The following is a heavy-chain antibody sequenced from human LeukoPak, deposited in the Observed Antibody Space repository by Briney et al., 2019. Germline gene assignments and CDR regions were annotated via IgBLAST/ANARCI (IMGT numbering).Heavy chain of an antibody. V-gene: IGHV1-18*01. CDR1: GYTFTTYN. D-gene: IGHD3-10*01. J-gene: IGHJ6*03. Sequence: GASVKVSCKASGYTFTTYNINWVRQAPGQGLEWMGWISGYNGNTNYAQKFQGRVTITADESTSTAYMELSSLRSEDTAVYYCAREDYSSGGMDVWGKGTTVTISS. CDR2: ISGYNGNT. CDR3: AREDYSSGGMDV.